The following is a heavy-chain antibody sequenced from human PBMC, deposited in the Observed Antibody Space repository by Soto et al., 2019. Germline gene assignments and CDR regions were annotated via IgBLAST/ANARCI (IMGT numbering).Heavy chain of an antibody. CDR1: GFTFSTYG. D-gene: IGHD3-10*01. CDR3: AKDFKVSGSHYGTLNYYYGMDV. J-gene: IGHJ6*02. V-gene: IGHV3-30*18. Sequence: GGSLRLSCAASGFTFSTYGMQWVRQAPGKGLEWVAVISYDGYLKYYVDAVKGRFTVARDNSKNTLFLEMDSLRVEDTAVYFCAKDFKVSGSHYGTLNYYYGMDVWGQGTTVTVSS. CDR2: ISYDGYLK.